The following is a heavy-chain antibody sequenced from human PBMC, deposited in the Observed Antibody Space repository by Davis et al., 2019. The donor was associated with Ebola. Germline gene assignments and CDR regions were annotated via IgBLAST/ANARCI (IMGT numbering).Heavy chain of an antibody. CDR2: IYSAGST. D-gene: IGHD1-7*01. Sequence: GGSLRLSCAASGFTVRSNYMSWVRQAPGKGLAWVSVIYSAGSTYYADSVKGRFTISRDNSKNTLYLQMNSLRAEDTAVYYCARDKNWNYNLPYGMDVWGQGTTVTVSS. CDR1: GFTVRSNY. V-gene: IGHV3-66*01. CDR3: ARDKNWNYNLPYGMDV. J-gene: IGHJ6*02.